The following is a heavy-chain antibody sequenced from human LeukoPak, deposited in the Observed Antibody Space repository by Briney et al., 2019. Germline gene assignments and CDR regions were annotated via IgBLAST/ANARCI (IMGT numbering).Heavy chain of an antibody. CDR2: IYYSGST. D-gene: IGHD3-10*01. Sequence: SETLSLTCTVSGGSISSGDYYWSWIRQPPGKGLEWIGYIYYSGSTYYNPSLKSRATISVDTSKNQFSPKLSSVTAADTAVYYCARTFSGTDAFDIWGQGTMVTVSS. CDR1: GGSISSGDYY. V-gene: IGHV4-30-4*08. J-gene: IGHJ3*02. CDR3: ARTFSGTDAFDI.